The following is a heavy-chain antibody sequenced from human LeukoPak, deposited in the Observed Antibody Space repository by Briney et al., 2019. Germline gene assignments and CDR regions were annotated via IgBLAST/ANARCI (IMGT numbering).Heavy chain of an antibody. CDR1: GYTFTSYY. Sequence: ASVKVSCKASGYTFTSYYMHWVRQAPGQGLEWMGIINPSGGSTSYAQKFQGRVTMTRDTSTSTVYMELSSLRSVDTAVYYCARGAARPYIVVVPAAEDYWGQGTLVTVSS. D-gene: IGHD2-2*01. CDR3: ARGAARPYIVVVPAAEDY. J-gene: IGHJ4*02. CDR2: INPSGGST. V-gene: IGHV1-46*03.